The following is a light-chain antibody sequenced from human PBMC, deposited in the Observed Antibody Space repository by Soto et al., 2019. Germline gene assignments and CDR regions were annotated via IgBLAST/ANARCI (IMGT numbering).Light chain of an antibody. Sequence: DIQMTQSPSSLSASVGDRVTITCRASQSITSYLNWYQQKPGKAPKLLIYAASSLQSGVPSRFSGSRSVTDFTLTISSLQPEDFATYYCQQSYSTHGLTFGGGTKVEIK. J-gene: IGKJ4*01. CDR2: AAS. CDR3: QQSYSTHGLT. V-gene: IGKV1-39*01. CDR1: QSITSY.